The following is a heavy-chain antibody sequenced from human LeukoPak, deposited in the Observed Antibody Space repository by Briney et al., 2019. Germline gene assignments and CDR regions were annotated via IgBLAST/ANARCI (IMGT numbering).Heavy chain of an antibody. V-gene: IGHV1-8*01. CDR3: ARGATATVTTYYYYYMDV. J-gene: IGHJ6*03. CDR2: MNPNSGNT. CDR1: GYTFTSYD. D-gene: IGHD4-17*01. Sequence: ASVKVSCKASGYTFTSYDINWVRQATGQGLEWMGWMNPNSGNTGYAQKFQGRVTMTRNTSISTAYMELSSLRSEDTAAYYCARGATATVTTYYYYYMDVWGKGTTVTISS.